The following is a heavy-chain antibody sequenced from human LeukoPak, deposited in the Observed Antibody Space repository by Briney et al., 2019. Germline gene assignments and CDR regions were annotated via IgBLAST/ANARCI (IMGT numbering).Heavy chain of an antibody. J-gene: IGHJ5*02. Sequence: GASVKVSCKVSGYTLTELSMHWVRQAPGKGLEWMGGFDPEDGETIYAQKFQGRVTMTEDTSTDTAYMELSSLRSEDTAVYYCATYRQQLVHTWFDPWGQGTLVTVSS. V-gene: IGHV1-24*01. CDR1: GYTLTELS. CDR2: FDPEDGET. CDR3: ATYRQQLVHTWFDP. D-gene: IGHD6-13*01.